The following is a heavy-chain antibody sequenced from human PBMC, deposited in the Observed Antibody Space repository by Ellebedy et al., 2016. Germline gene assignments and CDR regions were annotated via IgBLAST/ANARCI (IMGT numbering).Heavy chain of an antibody. V-gene: IGHV4-61*05. J-gene: IGHJ6*02. CDR3: ARQIVVVVATRDYYGLDV. CDR1: GASISISSYY. D-gene: IGHD2-15*01. CDR2: IYNSGST. Sequence: SETLSLTXPVSGASISISSYYWSWVRQPPGKGLEWIGYIYNSGSTNYSPSLKSRVTISVDTSKNQFSLILSSVTAADTAVYYCARQIVVVVATRDYYGLDVWGQGTTVTVSS.